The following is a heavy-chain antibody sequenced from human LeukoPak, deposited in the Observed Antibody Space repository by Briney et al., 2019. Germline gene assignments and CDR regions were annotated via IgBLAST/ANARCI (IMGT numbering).Heavy chain of an antibody. CDR3: ARVGYCSSTSCYYFDY. V-gene: IGHV3-48*01. Sequence: GGSLRLSCAASGFTFSSYSMNWVRQAPGKGLEWVSYISSSSSTIYYADSVKGRFTISRDNAKNSLYLQMNSLRAEDTAVYYCARVGYCSSTSCYYFDYWGQGTLVTVSS. D-gene: IGHD2-2*01. CDR1: GFTFSSYS. J-gene: IGHJ4*02. CDR2: ISSSSSTI.